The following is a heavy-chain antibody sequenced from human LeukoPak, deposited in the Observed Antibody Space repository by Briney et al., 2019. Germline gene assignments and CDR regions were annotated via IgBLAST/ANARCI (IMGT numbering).Heavy chain of an antibody. CDR2: INSDGSST. J-gene: IGHJ4*02. CDR1: GFTFSGYW. CDR3: ARGGTYSSGLPGS. V-gene: IGHV3-74*01. Sequence: GGSLTLSCAASGFTFSGYWMHWVRQAPGKGLVWVSRINSDGSSTNYADSVKGRFTISRDNAKNTLYLQMNTLRAEDTAVYYCARGGTYSSGLPGSGGQGTLVTVSS. D-gene: IGHD5-18*01.